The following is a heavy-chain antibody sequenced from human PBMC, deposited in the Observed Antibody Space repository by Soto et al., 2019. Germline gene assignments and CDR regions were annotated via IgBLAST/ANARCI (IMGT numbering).Heavy chain of an antibody. CDR3: ARSLRGITMVRGGWLVMDV. J-gene: IGHJ6*02. V-gene: IGHV4-34*01. CDR1: GGSFSGYY. CDR2: INHSGST. Sequence: SETLSLTCAVYGGSFSGYYWSWIRQPPGKGLEWIGEINHSGSTNYNPSLKSRVTISVDTSKNQFSLKLSSVTAADTAVYYCARSLRGITMVRGGWLVMDVWGQGTPVPV. D-gene: IGHD3-10*01.